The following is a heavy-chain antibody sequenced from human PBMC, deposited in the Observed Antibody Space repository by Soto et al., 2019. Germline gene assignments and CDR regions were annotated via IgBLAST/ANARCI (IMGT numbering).Heavy chain of an antibody. Sequence: QVTLKESGPVLVKPTETLTLTCTVSGFSLSNARMGVSWIRQPPGKALEWLAHIFSHDEKSYSTSLKSRLTNTKDTSKSQGVLTMTNMDPVDTATYYCARNYSGYDIDYWGQGTLVTVSS. CDR1: GFSLSNARMG. J-gene: IGHJ4*02. CDR2: IFSHDEK. V-gene: IGHV2-26*01. D-gene: IGHD5-12*01. CDR3: ARNYSGYDIDY.